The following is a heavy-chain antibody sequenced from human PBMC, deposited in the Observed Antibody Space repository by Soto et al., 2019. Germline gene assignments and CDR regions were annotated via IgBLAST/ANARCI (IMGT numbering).Heavy chain of an antibody. D-gene: IGHD1-1*01. CDR2: IYYSGST. V-gene: IGHV4-59*01. J-gene: IGHJ4*02. CDR1: GVSISSYY. CDR3: ATSRNDDYFDY. Sequence: SETLSLTCTVSGVSISSYYWIWLRQPPGKGLEWIGYIYYSGSTNYNPSLKSRVTISVDTSKNQFSLKLSSVTAADTAVYYCATSRNDDYFDYWGQGTLVTVSS.